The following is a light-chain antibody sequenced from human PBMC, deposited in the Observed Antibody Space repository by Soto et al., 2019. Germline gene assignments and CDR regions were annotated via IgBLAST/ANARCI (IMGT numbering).Light chain of an antibody. J-gene: IGKJ2*01. Sequence: ETVLMQSPDTPSLSPGEGATLSCRASQTVRASQLAWYQQKPGQSPRLLIYGVSNRATDIPDRFGGSGSGTDFTLTIRRLEPEDCAVYYCHQYSNPPHTFGQGTKLEIK. CDR3: HQYSNPPHT. V-gene: IGKV3-20*01. CDR1: QTVRASQ. CDR2: GVS.